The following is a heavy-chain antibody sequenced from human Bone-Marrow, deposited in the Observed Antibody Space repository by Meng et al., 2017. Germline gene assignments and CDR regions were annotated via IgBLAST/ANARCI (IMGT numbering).Heavy chain of an antibody. CDR2: IWYDRSNK. CDR1: GFALRRHG. J-gene: IGHJ4*02. V-gene: IGHV3-33*01. Sequence: VRPVGSRGRGVRVWVYPGLTRAASGFALRRHGMHWLRQAPGKGLEWVAVIWYDRSNKYYAESVKCRFTLSRDQSKNTLYLQMNSLRAGDTDVYYCARDGDYWGQGTLVTVSS. CDR3: ARDGDY.